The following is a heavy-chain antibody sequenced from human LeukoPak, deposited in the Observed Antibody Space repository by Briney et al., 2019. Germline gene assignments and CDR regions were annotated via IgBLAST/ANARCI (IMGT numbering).Heavy chain of an antibody. CDR1: GFTFSSYA. V-gene: IGHV3-30-3*01. J-gene: IGHJ3*02. CDR2: ISYDGGNK. Sequence: GRSLRLSCAASGFTFSSYAMHWVRQAPGKGLEWVAVISYDGGNKYYADSVKGRFTISRDNSKNTLYLEMNPLRAEDTAVYYCARVEYSTRSGAFDIWDQGTLVTASS. CDR3: ARVEYSTRSGAFDI. D-gene: IGHD6-13*01.